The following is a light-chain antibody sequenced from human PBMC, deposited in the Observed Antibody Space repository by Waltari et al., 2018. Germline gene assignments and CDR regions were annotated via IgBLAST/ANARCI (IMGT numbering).Light chain of an antibody. CDR2: DVS. J-gene: IGLJ2*01. V-gene: IGLV2-18*02. CDR3: SSYTDNTVL. CDR1: RSDLGGWHR. Sequence: QSALTQPPSVSGSPGQSVTISCTASRSDLGGWHRVSWYQPPPGSAPRLILFDVSNRPSGVPDRFSGSKSGNTASLTISGLQTEDEADYYCSSYTDNTVLFGGGTQLTV.